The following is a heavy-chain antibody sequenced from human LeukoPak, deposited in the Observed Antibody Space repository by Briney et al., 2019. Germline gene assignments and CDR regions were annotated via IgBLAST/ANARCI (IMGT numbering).Heavy chain of an antibody. V-gene: IGHV3-30-3*01. D-gene: IGHD2-8*01. Sequence: GGSLRLSCTASGFTFNMHAMLWVRQAPGKGLEWMAVISNDGSDEYYADSVRGRSPISRDNFKNTLFLQMNSLRPEDTAIYYCAKARHCTTATCASAAFDAWGQGTMVTVSS. CDR2: ISNDGSDE. J-gene: IGHJ3*01. CDR1: GFTFNMHA. CDR3: AKARHCTTATCASAAFDA.